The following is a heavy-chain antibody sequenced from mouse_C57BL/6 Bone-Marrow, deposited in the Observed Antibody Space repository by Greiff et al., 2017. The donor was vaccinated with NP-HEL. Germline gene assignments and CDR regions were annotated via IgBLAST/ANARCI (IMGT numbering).Heavy chain of an antibody. J-gene: IGHJ4*01. V-gene: IGHV5-17*01. CDR1: GFTFSDYG. D-gene: IGHD1-1*01. CDR3: AATVVRGVYAMDY. Sequence: DVKLVESGGGLVKPGGSLKLSCAASGFTFSDYGMHWVRQAPEKGLEWVAYISSGSSTIYYADTVKGRFTISRDNAKNTLFLQMTSLRSEETAMYYCAATVVRGVYAMDYWGQGTSVTDSS. CDR2: ISSGSSTI.